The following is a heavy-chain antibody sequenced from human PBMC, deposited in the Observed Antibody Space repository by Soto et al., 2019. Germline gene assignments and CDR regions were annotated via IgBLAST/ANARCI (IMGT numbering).Heavy chain of an antibody. D-gene: IGHD5-18*01. CDR1: GFTFSSYG. J-gene: IGHJ6*02. CDR3: AKGDTAMVTPPYYYYGMDV. CDR2: ISYDGSNK. V-gene: IGHV3-30*18. Sequence: GGSLRLSCAASGFTFSSYGMHWVRQAPGKGLEWVAVISYDGSNKYYADSVKGRFTISRDNSKNTLYLQMNSLRAEDTAVYYCAKGDTAMVTPPYYYYGMDVWGQGTTVTVSS.